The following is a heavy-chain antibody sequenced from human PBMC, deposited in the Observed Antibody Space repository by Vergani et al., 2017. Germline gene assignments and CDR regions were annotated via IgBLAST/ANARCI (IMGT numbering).Heavy chain of an antibody. D-gene: IGHD3-3*01. J-gene: IGHJ4*02. V-gene: IGHV1-2*02. CDR3: ARGYRYDFWSVYFFDY. Sequence: QVQLVQSGTEMKKPGASMKVSCEASGYIFTDYYIHWVRQAPGQGLEWMGWINPKTGDANYARKFQDRVTMTRDTSLSTVYLELTRLTSDDTAVYHCARGYRYDFWSVYFFDYWGQGTLVTVSS. CDR2: INPKTGDA. CDR1: GYIFTDYY.